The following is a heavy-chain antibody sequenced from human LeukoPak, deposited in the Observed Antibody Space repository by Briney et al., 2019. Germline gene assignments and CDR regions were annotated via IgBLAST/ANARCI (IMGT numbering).Heavy chain of an antibody. V-gene: IGHV3-21*01. CDR1: GFTFSSYS. CDR3: ARILDSGWTDY. Sequence: KPGGSLRLSCAASGFTFSSYSMNWVRQAPGKGLEWVSSISSSSSYIYYADSVKGRFTISRDNAKNSLYLQMNSLRAEDAAVYYCARILDSGWTDYWGQGTLVTVSS. CDR2: ISSSSSYI. J-gene: IGHJ4*02. D-gene: IGHD6-19*01.